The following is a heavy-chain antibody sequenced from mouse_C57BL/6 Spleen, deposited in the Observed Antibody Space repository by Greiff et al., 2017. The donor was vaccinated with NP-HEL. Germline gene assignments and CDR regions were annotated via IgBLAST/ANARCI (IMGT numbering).Heavy chain of an antibody. Sequence: EVNVVESEGGLVQPGSSMKLSCTASGFTFSDYYMAWVRQVPEKGLEWVANINYDGSSTYYLDSLKSRFIISRDNAKNILYLQMSSLKSEDTATYYCARDRGDYDYVRFAYWGQGTLVTVSA. CDR2: INYDGSST. CDR3: ARDRGDYDYVRFAY. J-gene: IGHJ3*01. CDR1: GFTFSDYY. V-gene: IGHV5-16*01. D-gene: IGHD2-4*01.